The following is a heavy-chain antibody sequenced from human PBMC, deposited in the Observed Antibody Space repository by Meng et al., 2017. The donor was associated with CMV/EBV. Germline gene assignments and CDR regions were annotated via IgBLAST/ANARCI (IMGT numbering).Heavy chain of an antibody. J-gene: IGHJ5*02. V-gene: IGHV1-69*05. Sequence: GTFSSYAISWVRQAPGQGLEWMGGIIPIFGTANYAQKFQGRVTITTDESTSTAYMELSSLRSEDTAVYYCARAGSIAALFGGGGFDPWGQGTLVTVSS. CDR3: ARAGSIAALFGGGGFDP. CDR2: IIPIFGTA. CDR1: GTFSSYA. D-gene: IGHD6-6*01.